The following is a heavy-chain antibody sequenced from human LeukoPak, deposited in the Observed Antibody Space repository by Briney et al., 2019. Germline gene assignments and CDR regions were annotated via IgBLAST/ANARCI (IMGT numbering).Heavy chain of an antibody. V-gene: IGHV4-59*01. CDR2: IYYSGST. J-gene: IGHJ3*02. CDR3: ARDKPHLRPLDI. CDR1: GGSISSYY. Sequence: SETLSLTCTVSGGSISSYYWSWIRQPPGEGLEWIGYIYYSGSTNYNPSLKSRVTISVDTSKNQFSLKLSSVTAADTAVYYCARDKPHLRPLDIWGQGTMVTVSS.